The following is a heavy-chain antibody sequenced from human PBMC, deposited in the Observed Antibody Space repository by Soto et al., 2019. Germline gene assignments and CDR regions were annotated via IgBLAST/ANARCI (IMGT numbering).Heavy chain of an antibody. V-gene: IGHV3-23*01. D-gene: IGHD3-9*01. J-gene: IGHJ4*02. CDR3: AKYGPYFEGLEYYFGY. CDR1: GFTFSSYA. Sequence: GGSLRLSCAASGFTFSSYAMSWVRQAPGKGLEWVSAISGSGGSTYYADSVKGRFTISRDNSKNTLYLQMNSLRAEDTAVYYCAKYGPYFEGLEYYFGYWGQGTLVTVSS. CDR2: ISGSGGST.